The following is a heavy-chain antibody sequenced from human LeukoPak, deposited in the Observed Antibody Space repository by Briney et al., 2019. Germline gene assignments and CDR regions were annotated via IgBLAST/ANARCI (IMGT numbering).Heavy chain of an antibody. CDR3: AIRRDKGRGIDY. CDR1: GYTFTSYG. J-gene: IGHJ4*02. CDR2: ISAYNGNT. V-gene: IGHV1-18*01. D-gene: IGHD1-26*01. Sequence: GASVKVSCKASGYTFTSYGISWVRQAPGQGLEWMGWISAYNGNTSYAQKLQGRVTMTRNTSISTAYMELSSLRSEDTAVYYCAIRRDKGRGIDYWGQGTLVTVSS.